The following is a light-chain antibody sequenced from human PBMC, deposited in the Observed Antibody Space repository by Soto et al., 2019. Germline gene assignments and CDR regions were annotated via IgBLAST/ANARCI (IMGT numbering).Light chain of an antibody. V-gene: IGKV3-20*01. CDR1: QSVSRSY. Sequence: EIVLTQSPGTLSLSPGERATLSCRASQSVSRSYLAWYQQKPGQAPRLLIYGASSRATGIPDRFSGSGSGTDFTLTISRLEPEDFAVYYCQQYGSSLLTFGGGTKVE. CDR3: QQYGSSLLT. J-gene: IGKJ4*01. CDR2: GAS.